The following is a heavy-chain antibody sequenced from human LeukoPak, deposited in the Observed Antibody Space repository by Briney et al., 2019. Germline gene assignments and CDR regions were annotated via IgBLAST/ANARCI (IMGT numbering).Heavy chain of an antibody. CDR2: IYYSGST. CDR3: ARHNRDYGTIDY. D-gene: IGHD4/OR15-4a*01. V-gene: IGHV4-39*01. Sequence: PSETLSLTCTVSGGSISSSSYYWGWIRQPPGKGLEWIGSIYYSGSTYYNPSLKSRVTISVDTSKNQFSLRLSSVTATDTAVYYCARHNRDYGTIDYWGQGTLVTVSS. J-gene: IGHJ4*02. CDR1: GGSISSSSYY.